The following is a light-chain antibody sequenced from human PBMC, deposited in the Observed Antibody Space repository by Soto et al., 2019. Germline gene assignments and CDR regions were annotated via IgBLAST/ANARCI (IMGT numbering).Light chain of an antibody. CDR2: GAS. CDR3: HQYDSSPLT. CDR1: QSVSSSY. V-gene: IGKV3-20*01. Sequence: EIVLTQSPGTLSLSPGERATLSCRASQSVSSSYLAWYQRKPGQAPRLLIYGASSRATGIPDRFSGSGSGTDFTLTISRLEPEDFAVYYCHQYDSSPLTVGGGTKVEIK. J-gene: IGKJ4*02.